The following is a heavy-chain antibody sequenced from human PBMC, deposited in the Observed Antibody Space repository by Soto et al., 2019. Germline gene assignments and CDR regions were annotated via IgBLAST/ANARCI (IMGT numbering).Heavy chain of an antibody. J-gene: IGHJ4*02. D-gene: IGHD6-13*01. CDR2: ISGSSSYI. CDR3: ARASEAAGPFDY. V-gene: IGHV3-21*01. CDR1: VFTFSIYS. Sequence: PWGFLRLYCAASVFTFSIYSMNWVRQAPGKGLEWVSSISGSSSYIYYADSVKGRFTISRDNAKNSLYLQMNSLRAEDTAVYYCARASEAAGPFDYWGQGTLVTVSS.